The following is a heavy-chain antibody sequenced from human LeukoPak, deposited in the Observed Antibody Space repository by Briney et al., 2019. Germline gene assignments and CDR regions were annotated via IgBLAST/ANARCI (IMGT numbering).Heavy chain of an antibody. CDR2: KWYDGSNR. Sequence: GGSLRLSCAASGFTFRNHGMHWIRQAPGKGLEWVAIKWYDGSNRYYAASVNGRFTISRDNSKNTLYLQMNSLRDDDTAVYYCVRDRGALQYFDYWGQGTLVTVSS. CDR3: VRDRGALQYFDY. CDR1: GFTFRNHG. D-gene: IGHD2/OR15-2a*01. V-gene: IGHV3-33*01. J-gene: IGHJ4*02.